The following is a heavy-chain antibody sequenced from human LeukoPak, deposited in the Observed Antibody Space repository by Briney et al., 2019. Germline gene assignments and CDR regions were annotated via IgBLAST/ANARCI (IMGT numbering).Heavy chain of an antibody. CDR3: VKPKRNILTGFGYFDY. V-gene: IGHV3-11*01. Sequence: GGSLRLSCSASGFTFSDYYMSWIRQAPGKGLEWISYISSSGSAIYYADSVKGRFTISRDNAKKSLYLQMNSLRAEDTAVYYCVKPKRNILTGFGYFDYWGQGTLVTVSS. CDR1: GFTFSDYY. CDR2: ISSSGSAI. J-gene: IGHJ4*02. D-gene: IGHD3-9*01.